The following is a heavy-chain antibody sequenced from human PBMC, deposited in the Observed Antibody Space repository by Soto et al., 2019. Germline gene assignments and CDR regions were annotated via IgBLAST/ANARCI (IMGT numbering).Heavy chain of an antibody. V-gene: IGHV3-23*01. D-gene: IGHD2-15*01. J-gene: IGHJ6*02. CDR2: ISGSGGST. Sequence: GGSLRLSCAASGFTFSSYAMSWVRQAPGKGLEWVSAISGSGGSTYYADSVKGRFTISRDNSKNTLYLQMNSLRAEDTAVYYCAKVSRGGGYYYYGMDVWGQGTTVTVSS. CDR3: AKVSRGGGYYYYGMDV. CDR1: GFTFSSYA.